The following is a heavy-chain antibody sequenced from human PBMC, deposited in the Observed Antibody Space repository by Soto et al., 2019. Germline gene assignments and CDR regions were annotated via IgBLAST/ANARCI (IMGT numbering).Heavy chain of an antibody. J-gene: IGHJ5*02. Sequence: ASVKVSCKASGYTFTSYAMHWVRQAPGQRLEWMGWINAGNGNTKYSQKFQGRVTITRDTSASTAYMELSSLRSEDTAVYYCARDRSGAARLNWFDPWGQGTLVTVSS. V-gene: IGHV1-3*01. D-gene: IGHD6-6*01. CDR3: ARDRSGAARLNWFDP. CDR1: GYTFTSYA. CDR2: INAGNGNT.